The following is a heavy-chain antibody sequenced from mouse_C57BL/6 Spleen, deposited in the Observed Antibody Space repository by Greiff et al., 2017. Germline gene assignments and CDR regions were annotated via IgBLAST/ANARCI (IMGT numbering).Heavy chain of an antibody. CDR1: CYSITSGYY. D-gene: IGHD2-3*01. J-gene: IGHJ3*01. CDR2: ISYDGSN. V-gene: IGHV3-6*01. CDR3: ASYDGYYAWFAY. Sequence: EVKLQESGPGLVKPSQSLSLTCSVTCYSITSGYYWNWIRQFPGNKLEWMGYISYDGSNNYNPSLKNRISITRDTSKNQFFLKLNSVTTEDTATYYCASYDGYYAWFAYWGQGTLVTVSA.